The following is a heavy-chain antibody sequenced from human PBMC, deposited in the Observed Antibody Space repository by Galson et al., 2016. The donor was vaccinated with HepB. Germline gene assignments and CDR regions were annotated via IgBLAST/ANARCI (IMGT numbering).Heavy chain of an antibody. CDR2: VSFDGSNK. Sequence: SLRLSCAASGFTFTSYTMHWVRQAPGKGLEWVAVVSFDGSNKYYTDSVKGRFTISRDNSNNTLHLQMDSLRTEDTAVYYCVRDSWGKYYDTNGRLYWGRGTLVTVSS. V-gene: IGHV3-30-3*01. CDR3: VRDSWGKYYDTNGRLY. D-gene: IGHD2-8*01. J-gene: IGHJ4*02. CDR1: GFTFTSYT.